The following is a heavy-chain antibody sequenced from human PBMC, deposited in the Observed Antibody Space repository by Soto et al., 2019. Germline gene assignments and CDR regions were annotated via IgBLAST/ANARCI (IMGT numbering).Heavy chain of an antibody. Sequence: QVTLKESGPVLVKPAETLTLTCTVSGFSLSDVRTGVSWIRQPPGKALEWLAHIFSDDEKSYSTSLKSRLTISKDTSKSQVVLTMTDMDPVDTATYYCARWLQLGRTLTDWGQGTLVTVSS. V-gene: IGHV2-26*01. CDR1: GFSLSDVRTG. J-gene: IGHJ4*02. CDR2: IFSDDEK. CDR3: ARWLQLGRTLTD. D-gene: IGHD5-12*01.